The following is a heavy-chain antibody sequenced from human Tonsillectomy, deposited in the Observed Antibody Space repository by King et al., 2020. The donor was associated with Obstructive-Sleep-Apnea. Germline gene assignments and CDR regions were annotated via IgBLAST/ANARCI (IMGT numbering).Heavy chain of an antibody. CDR2: IYYGGST. CDR1: GGSISSYY. D-gene: IGHD3-16*01. J-gene: IGHJ6*02. V-gene: IGHV4-59*12. CDR3: ARDSWGYGMDV. Sequence: QLQESGPGLVKPSETLSLTCTVSGGSISSYYWSWIRQPPGKGLEWIGYIYYGGSTNYNPSLKSRVTISVDTSKNQFSLKLSSVTAADTAVYYCARDSWGYGMDVWGQGTTVTVSS.